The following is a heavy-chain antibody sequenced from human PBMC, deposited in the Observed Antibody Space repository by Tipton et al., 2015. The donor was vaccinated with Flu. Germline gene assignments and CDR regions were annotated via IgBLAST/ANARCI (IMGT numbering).Heavy chain of an antibody. CDR1: GYTFTGYY. Sequence: QLVQSGAEVKKPGASVKVSCKASGYTFTGYYMHWVRQAPGQGLEWMGRINPNSGGTNYTQKFQGRVTMTRDTSISTAYMELSRLRSDDTAVYYCAGGECSSTSCYSADWFDPWGQGTLVTVSS. V-gene: IGHV1-2*06. J-gene: IGHJ5*02. CDR2: INPNSGGT. D-gene: IGHD2-2*02. CDR3: AGGECSSTSCYSADWFDP.